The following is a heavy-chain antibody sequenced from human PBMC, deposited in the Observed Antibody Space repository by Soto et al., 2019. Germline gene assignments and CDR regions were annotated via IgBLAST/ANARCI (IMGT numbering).Heavy chain of an antibody. CDR1: GFTVSSNY. J-gene: IGHJ6*03. D-gene: IGHD4-17*01. Sequence: GGSLRLSCAASGFTVSSNYMSWVRQAPGKGLEWVSVIYSGGSTHYGDSVKGRFTISRHNSKNTLYLQMNSLRAEDTAVYYCARLLTTVTTYYYYYYMDVWGKGTTVTVSS. V-gene: IGHV3-53*04. CDR2: IYSGGST. CDR3: ARLLTTVTTYYYYYYMDV.